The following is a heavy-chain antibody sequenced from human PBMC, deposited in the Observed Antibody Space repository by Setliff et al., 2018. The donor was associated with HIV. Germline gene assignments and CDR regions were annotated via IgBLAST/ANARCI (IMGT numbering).Heavy chain of an antibody. D-gene: IGHD3-10*01. CDR2: MNPNSGNT. CDR3: ARGAYYGSGSYYDSRY. J-gene: IGHJ4*02. V-gene: IGHV1-8*01. CDR1: GYTFTRYD. Sequence: ASVKVSCKASGYTFTRYDINWVRQATGQGLEWMGWMNPNSGNTGYAQKFQGRVTMTRTTSISTAYMELSSLRSEDTAVYYCARGAYYGSGSYYDSRYWGQGTLVTVSS.